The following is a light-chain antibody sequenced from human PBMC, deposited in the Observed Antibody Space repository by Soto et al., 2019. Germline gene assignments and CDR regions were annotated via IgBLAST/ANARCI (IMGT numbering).Light chain of an antibody. Sequence: DFVMTQSPDSLAVSLGDRATINCKSSQSLLYSSNKRNYLAWYQQKPGQPPKLLISWASTRESGVPARFSGSGTGTDFTLTISSLQAEDVAVYYCQQYYSTPRTFGQGTKVEIK. CDR1: QSLLYSSNKRNY. J-gene: IGKJ1*01. V-gene: IGKV4-1*01. CDR2: WAS. CDR3: QQYYSTPRT.